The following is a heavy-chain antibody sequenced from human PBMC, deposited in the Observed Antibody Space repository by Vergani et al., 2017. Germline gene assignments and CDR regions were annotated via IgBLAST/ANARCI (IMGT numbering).Heavy chain of an antibody. CDR3: ARTNSYDSSGETQDYSMYGLDV. V-gene: IGHV7-4-1*02. D-gene: IGHD3-22*01. Sequence: QVQLVQSGSELKKPGASLKVPCKASGYTFTRYSINWVRQAPGQGLDWMGWINTNTGATYAPGFSGRFVFSLDTYVNTAYLKISGLKSEDTAVYYCARTNSYDSSGETQDYSMYGLDVWGHGTTVTVS. CDR2: INTNTGA. J-gene: IGHJ6*02. CDR1: GYTFTRYS.